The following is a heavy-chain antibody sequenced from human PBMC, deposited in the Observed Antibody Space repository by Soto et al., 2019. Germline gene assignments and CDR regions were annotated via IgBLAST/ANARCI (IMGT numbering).Heavy chain of an antibody. V-gene: IGHV1-2*04. J-gene: IGHJ6*02. CDR1: GYTFTGYY. CDR2: INPNRGGT. Sequence: ASVKVSCKASGYTFTGYYMHWVRQAPGQGLEWMGWINPNRGGTNYAQKFQGWVTMTRDTSISTAYMELSRLRSDDTAVYYCAREGVATITTYYYYGMDVWGQGTTVTVSS. D-gene: IGHD5-12*01. CDR3: AREGVATITTYYYYGMDV.